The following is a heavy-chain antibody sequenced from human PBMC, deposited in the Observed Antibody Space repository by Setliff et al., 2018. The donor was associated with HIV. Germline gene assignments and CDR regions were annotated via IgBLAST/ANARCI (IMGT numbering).Heavy chain of an antibody. CDR2: IYYTGNI. CDR1: GGLMSGYF. D-gene: IGHD1-26*01. V-gene: IGHV4-59*12. CDR3: ARPRRDGYYDAFDI. J-gene: IGHJ3*02. Sequence: ETLSLTCTVSGGLMSGYFWSWVRQPPGKGLEWVAYIYYTGNINQNPSLKSRVTMSVDTSKNQFSLKLSSVTAADTAVYYCARPRRDGYYDAFDIWGQGTMVTVSS.